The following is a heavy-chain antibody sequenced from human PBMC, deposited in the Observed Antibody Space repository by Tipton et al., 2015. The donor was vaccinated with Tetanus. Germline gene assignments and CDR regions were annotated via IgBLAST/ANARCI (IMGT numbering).Heavy chain of an antibody. V-gene: IGHV3-48*01. CDR3: AFRTNWRFSRGFDC. D-gene: IGHD1-20*01. Sequence: SLRLSCAASGFTLRSYSMNWVRQAPGKGLEWVSYISTTSNTIYYADSVRGRFTISRDNAKNLLYLQMSRLRREDTAVYYCAFRTNWRFSRGFDCWGQGILVTVSS. J-gene: IGHJ4*02. CDR1: GFTLRSYS. CDR2: ISTTSNTI.